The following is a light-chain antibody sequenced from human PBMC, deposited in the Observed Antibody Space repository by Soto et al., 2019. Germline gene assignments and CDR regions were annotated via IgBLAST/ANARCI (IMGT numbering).Light chain of an antibody. CDR1: QSVSAGY. Sequence: PGERATLSGRTSQSVSAGYFAWYQQRPGQAPRLLIYETSSRTTGLPDRFSGSGSGTEFTLTISSLQSEDFAVYYCQQYNSWPRTFGQGTKVDI. V-gene: IGKV3D-15*01. CDR2: ETS. J-gene: IGKJ1*01. CDR3: QQYNSWPRT.